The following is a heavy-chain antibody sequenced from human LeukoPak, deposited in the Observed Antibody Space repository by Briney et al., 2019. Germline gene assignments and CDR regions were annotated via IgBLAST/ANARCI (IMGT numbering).Heavy chain of an antibody. CDR3: ARETASGYPRLDY. J-gene: IGHJ4*02. D-gene: IGHD3-22*01. V-gene: IGHV3-74*01. CDR2: INSDGSRT. Sequence: GGSLRLSCVASGFTISSYWMHWVRQAPGKGLVWVSRINSDGSRTNYADSVKGRFTISRDNAKNTLYLQMNSLRAEDTAVYYCARETASGYPRLDYWGQGTLVSVSS. CDR1: GFTISSYW.